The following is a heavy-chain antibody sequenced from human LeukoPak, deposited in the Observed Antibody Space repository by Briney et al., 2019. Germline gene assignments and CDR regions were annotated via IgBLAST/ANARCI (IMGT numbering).Heavy chain of an antibody. CDR2: ISGSGSSI. CDR1: GFTFSNYE. D-gene: IGHD6-19*01. V-gene: IGHV3-48*03. CDR3: ARDRSGWYQWFDP. Sequence: GGSLRLSCAASGFTFSNYEMNWVRQAPGKGLERLSYISGSGSSIHYADSVEGRFTISRDNAKNALYLEMNSLRAEDTAVYYCARDRSGWYQWFDPWGQGTLVTVSS. J-gene: IGHJ5*02.